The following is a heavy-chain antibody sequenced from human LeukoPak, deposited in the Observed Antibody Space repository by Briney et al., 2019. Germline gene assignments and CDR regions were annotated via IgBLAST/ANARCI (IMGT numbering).Heavy chain of an antibody. D-gene: IGHD3-16*02. CDR3: AREWSYPYYYYGMDV. Sequence: SQTLSLTCTVSGGSISSGGYYWRWIRQHPGKGLEWIGYIYYSGSTYYNPSLKSRVTISVDTSKNQFSLKLSSVTAADTAVYYCAREWSYPYYYYGMDVWGQGTTVTVSS. V-gene: IGHV4-31*03. CDR1: GGSISSGGYY. CDR2: IYYSGST. J-gene: IGHJ6*02.